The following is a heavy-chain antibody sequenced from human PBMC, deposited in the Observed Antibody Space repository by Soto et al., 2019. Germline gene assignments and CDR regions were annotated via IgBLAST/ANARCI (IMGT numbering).Heavy chain of an antibody. CDR1: GFTFDTYA. CDR2: IGSSGST. J-gene: IGHJ4*02. D-gene: IGHD3-3*01. CDR3: AKGFRSLEWYSLAPFDY. V-gene: IGHV3-23*01. Sequence: PGGSLRLSCVASGFTFDTYALNWVRQAPGKGLEWVSAIGSSGSTYYADSVKGRFTISRDTSKKTLYLQMNSLRVEDTAKYYCAKGFRSLEWYSLAPFDYWGQGALVTVSS.